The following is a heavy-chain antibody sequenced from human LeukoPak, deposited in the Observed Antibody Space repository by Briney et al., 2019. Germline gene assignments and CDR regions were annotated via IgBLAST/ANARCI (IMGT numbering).Heavy chain of an antibody. CDR3: ARHSLNNYGSYY. Sequence: PSETLSLTCTVAGGSISSSTYSWTWIRQPPGKGLEWIGSIHYDGNTYYKPSLKSRVTISVDTSKIQFSLRLSSATAADMATYYCARHSLNNYGSYYWGQGTLVIVSS. J-gene: IGHJ4*02. CDR1: GGSISSSTYS. V-gene: IGHV4-39*01. CDR2: IHYDGNT. D-gene: IGHD5-24*01.